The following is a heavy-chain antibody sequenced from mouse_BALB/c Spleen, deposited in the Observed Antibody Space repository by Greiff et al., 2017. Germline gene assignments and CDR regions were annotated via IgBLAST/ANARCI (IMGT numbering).Heavy chain of an antibody. Sequence: EVMLVESGAELVKPGASVTLSCTASGFNIKDTYMHWVKQRPEQGLEWIGRIDPANGNTKYDPKFQGKATITADTSSNTAYLQLSSLTSEDTAVYYCARTHFDYWGQGTTLTVSS. CDR2: IDPANGNT. CDR1: GFNIKDTY. J-gene: IGHJ2*01. CDR3: ARTHFDY. V-gene: IGHV14-3*02.